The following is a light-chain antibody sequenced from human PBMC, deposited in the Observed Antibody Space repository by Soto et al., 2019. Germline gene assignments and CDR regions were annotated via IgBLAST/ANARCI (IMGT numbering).Light chain of an antibody. CDR3: QSFDSSLSVV. J-gene: IGLJ3*02. CDR2: NNN. CDR1: SSNIGAGYH. V-gene: IGLV1-40*01. Sequence: QSVLTQPPSVSGAPGQRVTISCTGSSSNIGAGYHVHWYQQLPGTAPKLLIYNNNNRPSGVPGRFSGSKSGTSASLAITGLQTDDEADYYCQSFDSSLSVVFGGGTQLTVL.